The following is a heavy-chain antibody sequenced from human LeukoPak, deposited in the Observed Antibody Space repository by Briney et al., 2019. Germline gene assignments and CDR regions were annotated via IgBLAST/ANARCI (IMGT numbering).Heavy chain of an antibody. J-gene: IGHJ4*02. CDR2: IYYSGST. Sequence: PSETLSLTCTVSGGSISSYYWSWIRQPPGKGLEWIGYIYYSGSTNYNPSLKSRVTISVDTSKNQFSLKLSSVTAADTAVYYCARCSGYPCHYDYWGQGTLVTVSS. V-gene: IGHV4-59*01. CDR3: ARCSGYPCHYDY. CDR1: GGSISSYY. D-gene: IGHD3-22*01.